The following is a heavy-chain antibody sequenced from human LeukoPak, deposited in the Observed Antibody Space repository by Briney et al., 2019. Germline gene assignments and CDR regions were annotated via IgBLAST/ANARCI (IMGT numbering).Heavy chain of an antibody. Sequence: PSETLSLTCTVSGYSISSGYYWGWIRQPPGKGLEWIGSIYHSGSTYYNPSPKSRVTISVDTSKNQFSLKLSSVTAADTAVYYCARGQKAYFDYWGQGTLVTVSS. CDR1: GYSISSGYY. CDR2: IYHSGST. CDR3: ARGQKAYFDY. J-gene: IGHJ4*02. V-gene: IGHV4-38-2*02.